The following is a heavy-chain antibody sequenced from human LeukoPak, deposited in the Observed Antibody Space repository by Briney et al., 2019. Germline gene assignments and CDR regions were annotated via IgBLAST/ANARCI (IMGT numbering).Heavy chain of an antibody. CDR1: GYTFTSYA. V-gene: IGHV1-3*01. CDR3: ARGGGYSGCPTLSPSGY. D-gene: IGHD5-12*01. J-gene: IGHJ4*02. CDR2: INAGNGNT. Sequence: ASVKVSCKASGYTFTSYAMHWVRQAPGQRLEWMGWINAGNGNTKYSQKFQGRVTITRDTSASTAYMELSSLRSEDTAVYYCARGGGYSGCPTLSPSGYWGQGTLVTVSS.